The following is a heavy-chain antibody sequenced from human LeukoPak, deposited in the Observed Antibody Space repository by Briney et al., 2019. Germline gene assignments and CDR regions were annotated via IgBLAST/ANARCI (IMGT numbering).Heavy chain of an antibody. Sequence: GGSLRLSCAASGFTFSSYSMNWVRQAPGKGLEWVSYIRSSSSTIYYADSVKGRFTISRDNAKNSLYLQMNSLRAEDTAVYYCARGGTHYDSSGYFFSPFDYWGQGTLVTVSS. CDR1: GFTFSSYS. CDR3: ARGGTHYDSSGYFFSPFDY. J-gene: IGHJ4*02. D-gene: IGHD3-22*01. V-gene: IGHV3-48*01. CDR2: IRSSSSTI.